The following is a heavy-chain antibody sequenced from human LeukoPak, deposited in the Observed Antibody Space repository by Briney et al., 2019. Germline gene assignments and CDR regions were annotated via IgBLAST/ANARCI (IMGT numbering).Heavy chain of an antibody. CDR1: GGTFSSYA. J-gene: IGHJ4*02. D-gene: IGHD3-16*02. Sequence: GASVKVSCKASGGTFSSYAISWVRQAPGQGLEWMGGIIPIFGTANYAQKFQGRVTVTADKSTSTAYMELSSLRSEDTAVYYCARESTRLGELSADYWGQGTLVTVSS. CDR2: IIPIFGTA. CDR3: ARESTRLGELSADY. V-gene: IGHV1-69*06.